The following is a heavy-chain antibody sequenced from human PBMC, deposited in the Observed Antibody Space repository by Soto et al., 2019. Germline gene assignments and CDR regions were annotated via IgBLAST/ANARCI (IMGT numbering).Heavy chain of an antibody. CDR3: AKFGMATTKRSPPYYIDY. Sequence: GGSLRLSCAASGFTFSSYAMGWVRQAPGKGLEWVSSISGSGGGTYYADSVKDRFTFSRDNSKNTLYLQMNSLRAEDTAVYYCAKFGMATTKRSPPYYIDYWGQGALVTVSS. D-gene: IGHD1-1*01. V-gene: IGHV3-23*01. CDR1: GFTFSSYA. CDR2: ISGSGGGT. J-gene: IGHJ4*02.